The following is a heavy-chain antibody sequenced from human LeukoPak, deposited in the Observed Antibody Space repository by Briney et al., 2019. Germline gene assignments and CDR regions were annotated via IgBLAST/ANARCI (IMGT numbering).Heavy chain of an antibody. CDR2: INHNGNVN. Sequence: GGSLRLSCAASGCTFSSYAMHWVRQAPGKGLEWVASINHNGNVNYYVDSVKGRFTISRDNAKNSLYLQMSNLRAEDTAVYFCARGGGLDVWGQGATVTVSS. CDR3: ARGGGLDV. J-gene: IGHJ6*02. CDR1: GCTFSSYA. D-gene: IGHD3-16*01. V-gene: IGHV3-7*03.